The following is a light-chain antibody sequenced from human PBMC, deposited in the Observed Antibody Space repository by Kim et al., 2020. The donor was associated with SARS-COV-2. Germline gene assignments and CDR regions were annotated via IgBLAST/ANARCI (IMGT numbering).Light chain of an antibody. CDR3: SPYSGSSPICV. V-gene: IGLV2-14*04. J-gene: IGLJ1*01. Sequence: PSVISSTGRSSDVGGDSYVVRYQQQPRKAPTLLIFDVSNRRSGGAPRFSGCKTGNTAAPTVIGRQADDDAADYCSPYSGSSPICVFGTGTKVTVL. CDR2: DVS. CDR1: SSDVGGDSY.